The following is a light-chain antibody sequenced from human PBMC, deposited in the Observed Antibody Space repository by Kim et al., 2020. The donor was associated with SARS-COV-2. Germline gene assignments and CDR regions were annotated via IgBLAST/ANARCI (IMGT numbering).Light chain of an antibody. CDR1: SLRRYY. CDR3: ESRDSGDKVV. Sequence: SSELTQDPAVSVALGQTVRITCQGDSLRRYYASWYQQKPGQAPVLVLYGKNNRPPGIPDRFSGSSAGNTASLIITGAQAEDEADYYCESRDSGDKVVFGGGTQLTVL. J-gene: IGLJ2*01. V-gene: IGLV3-19*01. CDR2: GKN.